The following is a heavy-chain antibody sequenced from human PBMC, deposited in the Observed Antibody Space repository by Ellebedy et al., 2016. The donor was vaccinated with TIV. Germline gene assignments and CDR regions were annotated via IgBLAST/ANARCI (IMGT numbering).Heavy chain of an antibody. CDR1: GGSISSYY. CDR3: ARSYYDSSGCDY. Sequence: MPSETLSLTCTVPGGSISSYYWSWIRQPPGKGLEWIGYIYYSGSTNYNPSLKSRVTISVDTSKNQFSLKLSSVTAADTAVYYCARSYYDSSGCDYWGQGTLVTVSS. V-gene: IGHV4-59*08. D-gene: IGHD3-22*01. CDR2: IYYSGST. J-gene: IGHJ4*02.